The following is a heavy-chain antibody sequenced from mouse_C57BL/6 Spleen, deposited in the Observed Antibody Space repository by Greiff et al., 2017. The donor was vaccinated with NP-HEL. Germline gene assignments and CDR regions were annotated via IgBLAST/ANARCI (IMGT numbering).Heavy chain of an antibody. CDR2: ISDGGSDT. V-gene: IGHV5-4*01. CDR1: GFTFSSYA. Sequence: SGFTFSSYAMSWVRQTPEKRLEWVATISDGGSDTYYPDNVKGRFTISRDNAKNNLYLQMSHLKSEDTAMYYCARERWFAYWGQGTLVTVSA. J-gene: IGHJ3*01. CDR3: ARERWFAY.